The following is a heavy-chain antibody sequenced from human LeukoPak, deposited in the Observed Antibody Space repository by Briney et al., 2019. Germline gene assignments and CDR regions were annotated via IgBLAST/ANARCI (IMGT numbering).Heavy chain of an antibody. J-gene: IGHJ4*02. Sequence: SETLSLTCAVYGGSFSGYYWSWIRQPPGKGLEWIGEINHSGSTNYNPSLKSRVTISVDTSKNQFSLKLSSVTAADTAVYYCARGRSYYDSSGSRVNFDYWGQGTLVTVSS. CDR3: ARGRSYYDSSGSRVNFDY. V-gene: IGHV4-34*01. D-gene: IGHD3-22*01. CDR1: GGSFSGYY. CDR2: INHSGST.